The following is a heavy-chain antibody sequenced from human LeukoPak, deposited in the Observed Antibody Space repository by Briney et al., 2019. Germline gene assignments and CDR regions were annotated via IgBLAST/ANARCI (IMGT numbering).Heavy chain of an antibody. CDR3: ATSLPPDGIVGATVDWFDP. Sequence: GASVKVSCKVSGYSLTEVAMHWVRQGPGKGLEWMGGLDPEDGETIYAQKFQGRVTMTHDTATDTAYVELSSLTSEDTAVYYCATSLPPDGIVGATVDWFDPWGQGTLVTVSS. CDR1: GYSLTEVA. D-gene: IGHD1-26*01. CDR2: LDPEDGET. V-gene: IGHV1-24*01. J-gene: IGHJ5*02.